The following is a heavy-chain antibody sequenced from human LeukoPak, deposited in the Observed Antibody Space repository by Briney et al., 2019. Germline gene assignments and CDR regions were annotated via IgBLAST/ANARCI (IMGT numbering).Heavy chain of an antibody. CDR3: AKDLISRVYSREEPGDY. CDR2: ISYDGSNK. V-gene: IGHV3-30-3*01. CDR1: GFTFSSYA. J-gene: IGHJ4*02. D-gene: IGHD1-26*01. Sequence: PGGSLRLSCAASGFTFSSYAMHWVRQAPGKGLEWVAVISYDGSNKYYADSVKGRFTISRDNSKNTLYLQMNSLRAEDTAVYYCAKDLISRVYSREEPGDYWGQGTLVTVSS.